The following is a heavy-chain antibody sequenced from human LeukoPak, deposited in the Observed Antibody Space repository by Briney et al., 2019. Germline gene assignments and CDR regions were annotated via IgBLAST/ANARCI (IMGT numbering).Heavy chain of an antibody. CDR1: GGSISSGDYY. J-gene: IGHJ4*02. CDR3: ASFKLGYCSSTSCNQIFDY. V-gene: IGHV4-30-4*08. D-gene: IGHD2-2*01. CDR2: IYHSGST. Sequence: SQTLSLTCTVSGGSISSGDYYWSWIRQPPGKGLEWIGYIYHSGSTYYNPSLKSRVTISVDTSKNQFSLKLSSVTAADTAVYYCASFKLGYCSSTSCNQIFDYWGQGTLVTVSS.